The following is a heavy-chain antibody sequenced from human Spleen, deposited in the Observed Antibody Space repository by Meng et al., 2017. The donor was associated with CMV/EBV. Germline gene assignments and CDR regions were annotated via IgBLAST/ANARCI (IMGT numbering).Heavy chain of an antibody. CDR3: ARTRIAARAEFDP. J-gene: IGHJ5*02. CDR2: IFNGESK. CDR1: GFTVSSNY. Sequence: ETLSLTCAASGFTVSSNYMSWVRQAPGKGLEWVSVIFNGESKYYADSVKGRFTISRDNSKNTLYLQMNSLRAEDTAVYYCARTRIAARAEFDPWGQGTLVTVSS. V-gene: IGHV3-53*05. D-gene: IGHD6-6*01.